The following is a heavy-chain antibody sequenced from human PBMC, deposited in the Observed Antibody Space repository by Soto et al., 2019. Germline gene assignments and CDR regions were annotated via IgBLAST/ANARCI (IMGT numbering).Heavy chain of an antibody. J-gene: IGHJ4*02. CDR3: ARHSPSERKYYDILTGYYSDPHPPNY. D-gene: IGHD3-9*01. CDR2: IYYSGST. V-gene: IGHV4-59*08. Sequence: SETLSLTCTVSGGSISSYYWSWIRQPPGKGLEWIGYIYYSGSTNYNPSIKSRDTISVDTSKNQISLKLSSVTAAVMVVYYCARHSPSERKYYDILTGYYSDPHPPNYWGQGTLVTVSS. CDR1: GGSISSYY.